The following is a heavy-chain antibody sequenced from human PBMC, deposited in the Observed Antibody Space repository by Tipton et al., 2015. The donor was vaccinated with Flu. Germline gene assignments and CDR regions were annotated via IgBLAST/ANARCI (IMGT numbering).Heavy chain of an antibody. D-gene: IGHD3-3*01. V-gene: IGHV4-38-2*02. CDR2: IFHTGSA. CDR3: AREAYDFWRGVDV. J-gene: IGHJ6*02. CDR1: GDSISSDYY. Sequence: TLSLTCTISGDSISSDYYWGWIRQPPGKGLEWIGNIFHTGSAYYTPSLKSRVTISVDTSKNQFSLKLYFVTAADTAVYYCAREAYDFWRGVDVWGQGTTVTVSS.